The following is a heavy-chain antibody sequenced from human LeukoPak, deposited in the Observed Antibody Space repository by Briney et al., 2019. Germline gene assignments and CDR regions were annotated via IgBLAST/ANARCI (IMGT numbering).Heavy chain of an antibody. Sequence: PGGSLRLSCAASGFTFSNYAMSWVRQAPGRELEWVSAISGSSGLTYYADSVKGRFTISRDNSKNTLFLQMNSLRAEDTAVYYCARRGESTSYGDYRFDYWGQGTLVTVSS. CDR3: ARRGESTSYGDYRFDY. CDR2: ISGSSGLT. CDR1: GFTFSNYA. V-gene: IGHV3-23*01. D-gene: IGHD4-17*01. J-gene: IGHJ4*02.